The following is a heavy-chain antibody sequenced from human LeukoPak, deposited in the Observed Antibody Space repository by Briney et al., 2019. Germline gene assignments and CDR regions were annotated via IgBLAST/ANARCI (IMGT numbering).Heavy chain of an antibody. J-gene: IGHJ4*02. CDR1: EFTFSDYW. CDR3: ARDGGYCSGGSCYSTH. CDR2: IKQDGSEK. D-gene: IGHD2-15*01. Sequence: GGSLRLSCAASEFTFSDYWMSWVRRAPGKGLEWVANIKQDGSEKNYVDSVKGRFTISRDNAKDSLYLQMNCLRAEDTAVYYCARDGGYCSGGSCYSTHWGQGTLVTVSS. V-gene: IGHV3-7*03.